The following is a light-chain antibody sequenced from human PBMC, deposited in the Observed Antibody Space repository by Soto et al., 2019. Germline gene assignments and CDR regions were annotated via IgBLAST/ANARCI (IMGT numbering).Light chain of an antibody. CDR3: QQYGTSLWT. CDR1: QSVSDSS. J-gene: IGKJ1*01. Sequence: SPCTLSSSHEARATLSRRASQSVSDSSLAWYQQNPGQAPRLLIYGASTRATGIPDRFSGSGFGTDFTLTISRLEPEDFAVYYCQQYGTSLWTVGQGTKVDIK. CDR2: GAS. V-gene: IGKV3-20*01.